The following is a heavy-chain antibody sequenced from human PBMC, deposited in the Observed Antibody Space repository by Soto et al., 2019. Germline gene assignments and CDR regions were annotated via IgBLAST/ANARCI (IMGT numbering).Heavy chain of an antibody. CDR1: GGSISSYY. J-gene: IGHJ5*01. CDR3: ARAIDYGDYVWWFDS. CDR2: IYYSGST. Sequence: PSETLSLTCTVSGGSISSYYWSWIRQPPGKGLEWIGYIYYSGSTNYNPSLKSRVTISVDTSKNQFSLKLSSVTAADTAVYYCARAIDYGDYVWWFDSWGQGTLVTVSS. V-gene: IGHV4-59*01. D-gene: IGHD4-17*01.